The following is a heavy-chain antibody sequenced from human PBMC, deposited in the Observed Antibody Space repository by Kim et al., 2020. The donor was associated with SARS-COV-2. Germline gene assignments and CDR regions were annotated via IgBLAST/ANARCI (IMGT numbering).Heavy chain of an antibody. CDR3: ARDPGSGWLQFYYFDY. V-gene: IGHV3-48*02. D-gene: IGHD5-12*01. Sequence: GGSLRLSCAASGFTFSSYSMNWVRQAPGKGLEWVSYISSSSSTIYYADSVKGRFTISRDNAKNSLYLQMNSLRDEDTAVYYCARDPGSGWLQFYYFDYWGQGTLVTVSS. CDR1: GFTFSSYS. CDR2: ISSSSSTI. J-gene: IGHJ4*02.